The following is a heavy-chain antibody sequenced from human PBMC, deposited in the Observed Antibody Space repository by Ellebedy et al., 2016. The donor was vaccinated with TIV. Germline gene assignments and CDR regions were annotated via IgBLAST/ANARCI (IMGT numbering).Heavy chain of an antibody. CDR1: GFTFKIYA. Sequence: GGSLRLSCAASGFTFKIYALHWVRQAPGKGLEWVALIPYDGSKTYYADSVKGRFPISRDNSKNTLYLQMNSLRAEDTAVYYCARDRGYDSSGFLFDYWGHGTLVTVSS. J-gene: IGHJ4*01. V-gene: IGHV3-30-3*01. CDR3: ARDRGYDSSGFLFDY. CDR2: IPYDGSKT. D-gene: IGHD3-22*01.